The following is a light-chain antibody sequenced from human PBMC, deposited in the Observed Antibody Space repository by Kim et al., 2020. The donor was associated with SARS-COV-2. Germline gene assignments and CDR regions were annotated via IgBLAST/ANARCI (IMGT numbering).Light chain of an antibody. CDR2: GAS. Sequence: EIVLTQPPGPLSLSPGERATLSCRASQSVSSSYLAWYQQKPGQAPRLLIYGASSRATGIPDRFSGSGSGTDFTLTISRLEPEDFAVYYCQQYGSSLFTFGPRAKVDIK. CDR3: QQYGSSLFT. J-gene: IGKJ3*01. V-gene: IGKV3-20*01. CDR1: QSVSSSY.